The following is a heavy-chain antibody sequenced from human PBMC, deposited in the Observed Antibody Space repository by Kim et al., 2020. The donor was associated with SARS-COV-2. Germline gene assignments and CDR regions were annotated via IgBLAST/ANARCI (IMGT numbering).Heavy chain of an antibody. V-gene: IGHV3-30-3*01. Sequence: GGSLRLACAASGFTFSSYAMHWVRQAPGKGLEWVAVISYDGSNKYYADSVKGRFTISRDNSKNTLYLQMNSLRAEDTAVYYCARGSGYSYGPYYFDYWGQGPLVTVSS. CDR1: GFTFSSYA. CDR2: ISYDGSNK. CDR3: ARGSGYSYGPYYFDY. J-gene: IGHJ4*02. D-gene: IGHD5-18*01.